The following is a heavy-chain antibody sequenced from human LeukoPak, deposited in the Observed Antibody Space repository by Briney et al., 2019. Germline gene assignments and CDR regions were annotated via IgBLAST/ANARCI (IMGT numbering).Heavy chain of an antibody. J-gene: IGHJ4*02. CDR2: INTNGANT. CDR1: GFTFKSYA. CDR3: ARGRGLGVVSPYFDY. Sequence: GGSLRLSCSASGFTFKSYAMHWVRQAPGKGLEYVSSINTNGANTYYADSVKGRFTISRDNSRNTVYVQMNSLTPEDTAVYYCARGRGLGVVSPYFDYWGQGALVTVSS. V-gene: IGHV3-64*04. D-gene: IGHD3-3*01.